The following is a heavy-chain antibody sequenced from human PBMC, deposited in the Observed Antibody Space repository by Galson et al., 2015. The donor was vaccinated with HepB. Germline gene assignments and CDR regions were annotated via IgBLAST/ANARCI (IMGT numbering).Heavy chain of an antibody. V-gene: IGHV3-7*03. CDR3: ARGAFVKTFDY. D-gene: IGHD3-10*01. CDR2: INQDGSEK. J-gene: IGHJ4*02. Sequence: SLRLSCAASGFTLSSYWMSWVRQAPGKGLERVANINQDGSEKYYVDSVKGRFSVSRDNAKNSLFLQMNSLRAEDTAVFYCARGAFVKTFDYWGQGILVTVSS. CDR1: GFTLSSYW.